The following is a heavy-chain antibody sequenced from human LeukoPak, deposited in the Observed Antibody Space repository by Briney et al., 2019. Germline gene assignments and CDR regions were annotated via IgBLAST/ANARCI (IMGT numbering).Heavy chain of an antibody. J-gene: IGHJ4*02. D-gene: IGHD5-24*01. Sequence: PSETLSLTCTVSGGSISSYYWSWIRQPPGKGLEWIGYIYYSGSTSYSGNTNYNPSLKSRVTISVDTSKNQFSLKLSSVTAADTAVYYCARGLVFIEMATIQYFDYWGQGTLVTVSS. CDR2: IYYSGST. V-gene: IGHV4-59*01. CDR3: ARGLVFIEMATIQYFDY. CDR1: GGSISSYY.